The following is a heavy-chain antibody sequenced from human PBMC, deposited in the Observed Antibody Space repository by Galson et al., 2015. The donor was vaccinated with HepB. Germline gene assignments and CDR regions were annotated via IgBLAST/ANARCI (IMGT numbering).Heavy chain of an antibody. CDR1: GFTFSSYD. V-gene: IGHV3-30-3*01. Sequence: SLRLSCAASGFTFSSYDMHWVRQAPGKGLEWVAVISYDGSNKYYADSVKGRFTISRDNSKNTLYLQMNSLRAEDTAVYYCARAGYSCYDLAYWVQGTLGSAYS. CDR3: ARAGYSCYDLAY. CDR2: ISYDGSNK. D-gene: IGHD5-12*01. J-gene: IGHJ4*02.